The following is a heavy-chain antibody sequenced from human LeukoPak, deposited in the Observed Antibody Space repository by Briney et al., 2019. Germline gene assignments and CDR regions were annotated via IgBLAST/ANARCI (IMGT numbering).Heavy chain of an antibody. J-gene: IGHJ4*02. CDR2: ISSTGSTI. CDR1: GFTLSSYE. CDR3: VRADSLCSSSACYVHFDY. Sequence: PGGSLRLSCAASGFTLSSYEMNWIRQAPGKGLEWVSYISSTGSTIFYADSVKGRFTISRDNVKNSLYLQMNRLRPEDTAVYYCVRADSLCSSSACYVHFDYWGQGTLVTVSS. D-gene: IGHD2-2*01. V-gene: IGHV3-48*03.